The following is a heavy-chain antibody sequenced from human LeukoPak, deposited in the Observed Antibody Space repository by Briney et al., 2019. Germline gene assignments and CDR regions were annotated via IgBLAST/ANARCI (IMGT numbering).Heavy chain of an antibody. D-gene: IGHD5-12*01. J-gene: IGHJ4*02. CDR1: GFTFSNAW. V-gene: IGHV3-15*01. CDR3: TSGTGYTDHDC. Sequence: GGSLRLSCAASGFTFSNAWMSWVRQAPGKGLEWVGRIKSKIDGGTIDYAAPVKGGFIVSRDDSEDTLYLEMNSLKTEDTAVYYCTSGTGYTDHDCWGQGTLVTVSS. CDR2: IKSKIDGGTI.